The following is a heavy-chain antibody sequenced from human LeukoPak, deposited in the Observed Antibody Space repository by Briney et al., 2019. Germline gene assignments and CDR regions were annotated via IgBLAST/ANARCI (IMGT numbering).Heavy chain of an antibody. CDR1: GFTFSNHA. Sequence: GGSLRLSCAASGFTFSNHAVSWVRQAPGKGLEWVSVISDSGSDTYYADSVKGRFTISRDNSRNTLFLQMNSLRAEDTAVYYCAKLRVVGATAAFDYWGQGTLVTVSS. J-gene: IGHJ4*02. V-gene: IGHV3-23*01. CDR2: ISDSGSDT. D-gene: IGHD1-26*01. CDR3: AKLRVVGATAAFDY.